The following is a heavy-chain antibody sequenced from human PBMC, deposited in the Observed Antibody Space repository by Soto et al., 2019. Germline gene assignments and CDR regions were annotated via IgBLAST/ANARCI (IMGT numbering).Heavy chain of an antibody. CDR3: ARLATAAFGISFDY. CDR2: IKLDGSEM. CDR1: RFSFSSYW. J-gene: IGHJ4*02. Sequence: PGGSLRFSCAASRFSFSSYWMSWVRQAPGKGLEWVANIKLDGSEMYYVDSVKGRFTISRDNAKSSLYLQMNSLRVEDTAVYYCARLATAAFGISFDYWGQGTLVTVSS. D-gene: IGHD3-3*02. V-gene: IGHV3-7*01.